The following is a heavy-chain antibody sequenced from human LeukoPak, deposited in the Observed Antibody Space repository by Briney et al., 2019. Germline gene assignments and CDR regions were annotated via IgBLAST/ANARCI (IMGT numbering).Heavy chain of an antibody. CDR1: GFTFSSYA. V-gene: IGHV3-23*01. Sequence: GGSLRLSCAASGFTFSSYAMSWVRQAPGKGLEWVSAISGSGGSTYYADSVKGRFTISRDNSKNTLYLQMNSLRAEDTAVYYCAKARHHRIVVVVAATGPFDYWGQGTLVTVSS. J-gene: IGHJ4*02. CDR3: AKARHHRIVVVVAATGPFDY. D-gene: IGHD2-15*01. CDR2: ISGSGGST.